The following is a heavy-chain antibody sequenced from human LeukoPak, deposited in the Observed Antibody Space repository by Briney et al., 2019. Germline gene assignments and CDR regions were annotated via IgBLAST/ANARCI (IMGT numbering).Heavy chain of an antibody. CDR1: GFTFSSYS. J-gene: IGHJ2*01. V-gene: IGHV3-21*01. D-gene: IGHD3-22*01. Sequence: PGGSLRLSCAASGFTFSSYSMNWVRQAPGKGLEWVSSISGSSSYIYYADSVKGRFTISRDNAKNSLYLQMNSLSAEDTAVYYCAREVKYYDSGGNWYFDLWGRGTLVTVSS. CDR2: ISGSSSYI. CDR3: AREVKYYDSGGNWYFDL.